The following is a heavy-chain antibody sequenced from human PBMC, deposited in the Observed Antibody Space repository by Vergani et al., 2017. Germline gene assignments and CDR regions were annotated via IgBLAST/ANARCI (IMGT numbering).Heavy chain of an antibody. CDR2: VKGTSANI. CDR1: GFTFSSYG. CDR3: VRISDYARELDF. V-gene: IGHV3-21*01. Sequence: VQLVESGGGVVQPGGSLRLSCAASGFTFSSYGMHWVRQAPGKGLEWVASVKGTSANIYYPDAVKGRFTIFRDNTRNSVFLELTSLRAEDTAIYYCVRISDYARELDFWGQGTLVTVAS. D-gene: IGHD4-17*01. J-gene: IGHJ4*02.